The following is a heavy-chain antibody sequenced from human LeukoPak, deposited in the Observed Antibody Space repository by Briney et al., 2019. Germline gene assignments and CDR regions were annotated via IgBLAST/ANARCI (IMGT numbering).Heavy chain of an antibody. CDR1: GFTFSSYW. J-gene: IGHJ4*02. D-gene: IGHD6-13*01. Sequence: PGGSLRLSCAASGFTFSSYWMSWIRQPPGKGLEWIGEINHSGSTNYNPSLKSRVTISVDTSKNQFSLKLSSVTAADTAVYYCARGRIAAAGTFDYWGQGTLVTVSS. CDR3: ARGRIAAAGTFDY. V-gene: IGHV4-34*01. CDR2: INHSGST.